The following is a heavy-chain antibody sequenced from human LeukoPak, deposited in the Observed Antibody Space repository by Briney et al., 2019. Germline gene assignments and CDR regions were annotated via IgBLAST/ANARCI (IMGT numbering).Heavy chain of an antibody. CDR2: ISAYSGDT. CDR1: GYTFTSYG. J-gene: IGHJ4*02. CDR3: ARDGGAATDDALDY. D-gene: IGHD3-16*01. Sequence: ASVKVSCKASGYTFTSYGISWVRQAPGQGLEWMGWISAYSGDTNYAQKFQGRATMTTDTSTSTAYMELNSLTSDDTAIYYCARDGGAATDDALDYWGQGTLVTVSS. V-gene: IGHV1-18*01.